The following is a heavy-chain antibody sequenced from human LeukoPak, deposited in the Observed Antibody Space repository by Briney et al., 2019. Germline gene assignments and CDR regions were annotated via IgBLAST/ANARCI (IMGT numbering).Heavy chain of an antibody. Sequence: ASVKVSCKASGYTFTGYYMHWVRQAPGQGLEWMGWINPNSGGTNYAQKFQGRVTMTRDTSISTAYMELSRLRSDDTAVYYCARVMKGGLPTIDYWGQGTLVTVSS. CDR2: INPNSGGT. D-gene: IGHD3-16*01. V-gene: IGHV1-2*02. CDR3: ARVMKGGLPTIDY. J-gene: IGHJ4*02. CDR1: GYTFTGYY.